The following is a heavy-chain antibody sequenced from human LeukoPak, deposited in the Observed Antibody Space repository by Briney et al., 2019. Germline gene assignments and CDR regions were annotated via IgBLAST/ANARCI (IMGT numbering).Heavy chain of an antibody. J-gene: IGHJ5*02. CDR3: ARGKEVYCSSTSGNHNWFDP. V-gene: IGHV1-2*02. D-gene: IGHD2-2*01. Sequence: ASVKVSCKASGYTFTGYYMHWVRQAPGQGLEWMGWINPNSGGTNYAQKFQGRVTMTRDTSISTAYMELSRLRSDDTAVYYCARGKEVYCSSTSGNHNWFDPWGQGTLATVSS. CDR2: INPNSGGT. CDR1: GYTFTGYY.